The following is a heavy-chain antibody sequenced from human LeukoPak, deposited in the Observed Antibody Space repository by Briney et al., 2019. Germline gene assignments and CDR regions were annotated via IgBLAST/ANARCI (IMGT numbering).Heavy chain of an antibody. D-gene: IGHD2-21*02. V-gene: IGHV3-11*01. CDR3: ARSIVVVTATLDY. J-gene: IGHJ4*02. CDR2: ISSSGSTI. Sequence: PGGSLRLSCAAPGFTFSDYYMSWIRQAPGKGLEWVSYISSSGSTIYYADSVKGRFTISRDNAKNSLYLQMNSLRAEDTAVYYCARSIVVVTATLDYWGQGTLVTVSS. CDR1: GFTFSDYY.